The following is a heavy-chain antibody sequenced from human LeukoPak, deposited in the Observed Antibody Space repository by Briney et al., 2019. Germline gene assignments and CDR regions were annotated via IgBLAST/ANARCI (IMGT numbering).Heavy chain of an antibody. CDR1: GYTFTSYG. D-gene: IGHD3-16*02. CDR2: ISAYNGNT. Sequence: SVKVSCKASGYTFTSYGISWVRQAPGQGLEWMGWISAYNGNTNYAQKLQGRVTMTTDTSTSTAYMELRSLRSDDTAVYYCARDMITFGGVIVYDYWGQGTLVTVSS. CDR3: ARDMITFGGVIVYDY. J-gene: IGHJ4*02. V-gene: IGHV1-18*01.